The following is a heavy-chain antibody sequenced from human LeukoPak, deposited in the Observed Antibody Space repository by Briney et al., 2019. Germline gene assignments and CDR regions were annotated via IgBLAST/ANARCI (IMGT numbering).Heavy chain of an antibody. Sequence: ASVKVSCKASGYNFTTYHVHWVRQAPGQGLEWMGIINPIGGDTIYAQKFQGRVTLTRDMSTTTVYMELSSLRSEDTAVYYCARGAQSRILWFGDLGPFDYWGQGTLVTVSS. J-gene: IGHJ4*02. CDR1: GYNFTTYH. V-gene: IGHV1-46*01. CDR2: INPIGGDT. D-gene: IGHD3-10*01. CDR3: ARGAQSRILWFGDLGPFDY.